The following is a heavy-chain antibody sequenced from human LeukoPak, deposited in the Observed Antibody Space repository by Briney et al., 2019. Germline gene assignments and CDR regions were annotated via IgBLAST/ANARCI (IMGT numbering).Heavy chain of an antibody. J-gene: IGHJ6*03. CDR2: INHSGST. CDR1: GGSFSGHY. CDR3: AREPRDSNAPHLYYYMDV. D-gene: IGHD2-15*01. V-gene: IGHV4-34*01. Sequence: PSETLSLTCAVYGGSFSGHYWSWIRQPPGKGLEWIGEINHSGSTNYNPSLKSRVTISVDTSKNQFSLKLSSVTAADTAVYYCAREPRDSNAPHLYYYMDVWGKGTTVTVSS.